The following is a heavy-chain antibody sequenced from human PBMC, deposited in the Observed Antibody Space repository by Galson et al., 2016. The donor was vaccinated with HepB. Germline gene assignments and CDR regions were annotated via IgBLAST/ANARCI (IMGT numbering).Heavy chain of an antibody. CDR1: SGFISTYY. D-gene: IGHD3-9*01. CDR2: IYHSGTT. CDR3: AALLASGYGTGRLDY. Sequence: SETLSLTCTVSSGFISTYYWSWIRQPPGKGLEWLGYIYHSGTTHYNPSLQSRVTISIDTAKNQFSLQLSSVTAADTAVYYCAALLASGYGTGRLDYWGQGTLVAVSS. V-gene: IGHV4-59*01. J-gene: IGHJ4*02.